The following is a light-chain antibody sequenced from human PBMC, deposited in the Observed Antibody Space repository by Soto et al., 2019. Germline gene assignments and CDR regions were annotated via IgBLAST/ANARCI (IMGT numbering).Light chain of an antibody. Sequence: AIQLTQSPSSLPASVGDRVIISCRASQVISSALAWYQQKPGRAPRLLIYDASSLQSGVPSRFSGSGSGTDFTLTISSLQPEDFATYYCQQFHSYALTFGGGTKVEIK. CDR1: QVISSA. CDR2: DAS. CDR3: QQFHSYALT. J-gene: IGKJ4*01. V-gene: IGKV1-13*02.